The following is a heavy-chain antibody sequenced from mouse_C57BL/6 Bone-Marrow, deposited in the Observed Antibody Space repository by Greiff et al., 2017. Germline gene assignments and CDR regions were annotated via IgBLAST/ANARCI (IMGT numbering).Heavy chain of an antibody. CDR3: ASHLRLPCYYAMDY. D-gene: IGHD3-2*02. Sequence: QVQLQQPGAELVKPGASVKMSCKASGYTFTSYWITWVKQRPGQGLEWIGDIYPGSGSTNYNEKFKSKATMTVDTSSSTAYMQLSSLTSEDSVVYDCASHLRLPCYYAMDYWGQGTSVTVSS. CDR2: IYPGSGST. V-gene: IGHV1-55*01. CDR1: GYTFTSYW. J-gene: IGHJ4*01.